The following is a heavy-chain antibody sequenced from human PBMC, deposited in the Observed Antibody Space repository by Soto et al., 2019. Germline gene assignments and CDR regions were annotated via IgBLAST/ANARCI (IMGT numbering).Heavy chain of an antibody. J-gene: IGHJ4*02. V-gene: IGHV3-30*18. CDR1: GFTFSSYG. CDR2: ISYDGSNK. CDR3: AKPEDRYFDWSPPGY. D-gene: IGHD3-9*01. Sequence: QVQLVESGGGVVQPGRSLRLSCAASGFTFSSYGMHWVRQAPGKGLEWVAVISYDGSNKYYADSVKGRFTISRDNSKNTLYLQMNSLRAEDTAVYYCAKPEDRYFDWSPPGYWGQGTLVTVSS.